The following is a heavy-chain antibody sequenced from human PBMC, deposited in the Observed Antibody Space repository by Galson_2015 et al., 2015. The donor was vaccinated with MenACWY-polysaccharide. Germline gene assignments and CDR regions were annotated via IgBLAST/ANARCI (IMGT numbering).Heavy chain of an antibody. J-gene: IGHJ4*02. V-gene: IGHV3-30*18. Sequence: SLRLSCAASGFSFSSYGMHWVRQAPGKGLEWVAVIAYDGSNKYHADSEKGRFTISRDNSKNTLYLQMNRLRAEDTAVYYCAKDLNRYCSGGSCDNFDYRGQGPLVPVSS. CDR1: GFSFSSYG. CDR3: AKDLNRYCSGGSCDNFDY. CDR2: IAYDGSNK. D-gene: IGHD2-15*01.